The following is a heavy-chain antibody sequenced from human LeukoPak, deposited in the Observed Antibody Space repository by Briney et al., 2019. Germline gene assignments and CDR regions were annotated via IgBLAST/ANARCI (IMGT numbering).Heavy chain of an antibody. V-gene: IGHV3-48*01. CDR1: GFTFSSYS. CDR2: ISSSSSTI. CDR3: ARGLFYDFWSGNNAFDI. J-gene: IGHJ3*02. D-gene: IGHD3-3*01. Sequence: GGSLRLSCAASGFTFSSYSMNWVRQAPGKGLEWVSYISSSSSTIYYADSVKGRFTISRDNAKNSLYLQMNSLRAEDTAVYYCARGLFYDFWSGNNAFDIWGQGTMVTVSS.